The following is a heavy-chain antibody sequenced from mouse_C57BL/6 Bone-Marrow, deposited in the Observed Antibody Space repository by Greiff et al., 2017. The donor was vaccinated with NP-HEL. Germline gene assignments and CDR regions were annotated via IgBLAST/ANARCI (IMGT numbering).Heavy chain of an antibody. CDR1: GFTFSSYG. CDR3: AIYYGSSYVNWYFDV. Sequence: DVQLVESGGDLVKPGGSLKLSCAASGFTFSSYGMSWVRQTPDKRLEWVATISSGGSYTYYPDSVKGRFTISRDNAKNTLYLQMSSLKSEDTAMYYCAIYYGSSYVNWYFDVWGTGTTVTVSS. CDR2: ISSGGSYT. D-gene: IGHD1-1*01. V-gene: IGHV5-6*01. J-gene: IGHJ1*03.